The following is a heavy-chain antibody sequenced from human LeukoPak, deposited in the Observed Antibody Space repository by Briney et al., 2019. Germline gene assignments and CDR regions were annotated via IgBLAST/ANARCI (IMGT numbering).Heavy chain of an antibody. CDR2: VKQDGSEK. CDR3: ARDWNYYGSGSYYK. CDR1: GFTFNNYW. J-gene: IGHJ4*02. D-gene: IGHD3-10*01. V-gene: IGHV3-7*01. Sequence: GGSLRLSCAASGFTFNNYWMTWVRQAPGKGLEWVANVKQDGSEKFYVDSVKGRFTISRDNAMNSLYLQMNSLRAEDTAVYYCARDWNYYGSGSYYKWGQGTLVTVSS.